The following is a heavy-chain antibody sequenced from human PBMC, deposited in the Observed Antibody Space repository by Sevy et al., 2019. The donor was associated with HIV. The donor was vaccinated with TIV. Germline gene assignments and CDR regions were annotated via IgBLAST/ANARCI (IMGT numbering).Heavy chain of an antibody. Sequence: GGSLRLSCAASGFTFSSYGMHWVRQAPGKGLERGAVISYHESNKFYADSVKGRFTISRDNSKNMLYLQMDNLRAEDTAVYYCATKKIDRGYSYDTDYWGQGTLVTVSS. D-gene: IGHD5-18*01. J-gene: IGHJ4*02. CDR2: ISYHESNK. V-gene: IGHV3-30*03. CDR3: ATKKIDRGYSYDTDY. CDR1: GFTFSSYG.